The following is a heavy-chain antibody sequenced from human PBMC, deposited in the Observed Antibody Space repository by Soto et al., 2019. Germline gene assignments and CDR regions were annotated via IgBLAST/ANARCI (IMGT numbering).Heavy chain of an antibody. V-gene: IGHV1-69*06. D-gene: IGHD3-22*01. J-gene: IGHJ4*02. CDR3: ASDYYDSSGYYSRGHYFDY. CDR2: IIPIFGTA. Sequence: SVQVSCKASGGTFSSYAISWVRQAPGQGLEWMGGIIPIFGTANYAQKFQGRVTITADKSTSTAYMELSSLRSEDTAVYYCASDYYDSSGYYSRGHYFDYWGQGTLVTSPQ. CDR1: GGTFSSYA.